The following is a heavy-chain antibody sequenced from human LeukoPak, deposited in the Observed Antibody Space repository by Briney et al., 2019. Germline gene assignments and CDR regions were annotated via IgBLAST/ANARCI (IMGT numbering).Heavy chain of an antibody. J-gene: IGHJ4*02. CDR1: GFTVSSNY. Sequence: GGFLRLSCAATGFTVSSNYMSWVRQAPGKGLEWVSVIYSGGSTYYADSVKGRFTISRDNSKNTLYLQMNSLRAEDTAVYYCARAPDYDFWSGYYTVLGYWGQGTLVTVSS. V-gene: IGHV3-66*01. D-gene: IGHD3-3*01. CDR2: IYSGGST. CDR3: ARAPDYDFWSGYYTVLGY.